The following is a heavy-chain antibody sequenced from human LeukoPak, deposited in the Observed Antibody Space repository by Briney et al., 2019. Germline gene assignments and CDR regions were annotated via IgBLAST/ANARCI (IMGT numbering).Heavy chain of an antibody. CDR1: GFIFSNFA. CDR2: ISGSGGNT. Sequence: GGSLRLSCAASGFIFSNFAMSWVRQAPGEGLEWVPVISGSGGNTYYADSVKGRFTTSRDNFKNTLDLQMNSLRADDTAVYYCAKDSSHVSGNYDYLDYWGQGALVTVSS. V-gene: IGHV3-23*01. J-gene: IGHJ4*02. D-gene: IGHD1-26*01. CDR3: AKDSSHVSGNYDYLDY.